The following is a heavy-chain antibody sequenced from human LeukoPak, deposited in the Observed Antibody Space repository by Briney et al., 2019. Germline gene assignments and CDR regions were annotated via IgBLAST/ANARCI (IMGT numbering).Heavy chain of an antibody. CDR3: AKDVGGGGSPAEYFHQ. Sequence: HPGGSLRLSCAASGFTFSNYAMHWVRQAPGKGLEWVTFIRYDGSDKYYADSVKGRFTISRENSKNTLYLKMNSLRPDDTAIYYCAKDVGGGGSPAEYFHQWGQGTLVTVSS. D-gene: IGHD3-16*01. CDR1: GFTFSNYA. CDR2: IRYDGSDK. J-gene: IGHJ1*01. V-gene: IGHV3-30*02.